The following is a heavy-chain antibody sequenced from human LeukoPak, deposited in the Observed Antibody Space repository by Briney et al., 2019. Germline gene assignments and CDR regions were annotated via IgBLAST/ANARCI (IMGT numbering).Heavy chain of an antibody. J-gene: IGHJ4*02. D-gene: IGHD6-13*01. V-gene: IGHV3-30*04. CDR3: ARPRWKYSSSWYYFDY. CDR2: ISYDGSNK. Sequence: GGSLRLSCAASGFTFSSYAMHWVRQAPGKGLEWVAVISYDGSNKYYADSVKGRFTISRDNSKNTLYLQMNSLRAEDTAVYYCARPRWKYSSSWYYFDYWGQGTLVTVSS. CDR1: GFTFSSYA.